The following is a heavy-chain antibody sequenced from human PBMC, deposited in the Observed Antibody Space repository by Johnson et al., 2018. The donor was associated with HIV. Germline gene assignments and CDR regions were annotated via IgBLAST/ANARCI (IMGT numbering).Heavy chain of an antibody. D-gene: IGHD3-10*01. CDR2: IRYDGSNK. J-gene: IGHJ3*02. Sequence: QVQLVESGGGVVQPGRSLRLSCAASGFTFSSYAMHWVRQAPGKGLEWVAFIRYDGSNKYYADSVKGRFTISRDNSKNTLYLQMNSLRAEDTAVYYCGKARSSGSGAFDIWGQGTMVTVSS. V-gene: IGHV3-30*02. CDR1: GFTFSSYA. CDR3: GKARSSGSGAFDI.